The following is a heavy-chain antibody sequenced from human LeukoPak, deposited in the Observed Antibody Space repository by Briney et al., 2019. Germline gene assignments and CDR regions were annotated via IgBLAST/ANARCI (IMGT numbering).Heavy chain of an antibody. Sequence: ASVKVSCKASGYIFNGYYMHWVRQAPGQGLEWMGIINPSGGSTSYAQKFQGRVTMTRDMSTSTVYMELSSLRSEDTAVYYCARDGISAVGVYWGQGTLVTVSS. CDR2: INPSGGST. CDR1: GYIFNGYY. J-gene: IGHJ4*02. CDR3: ARDGISAVGVY. V-gene: IGHV1-46*02. D-gene: IGHD2-8*02.